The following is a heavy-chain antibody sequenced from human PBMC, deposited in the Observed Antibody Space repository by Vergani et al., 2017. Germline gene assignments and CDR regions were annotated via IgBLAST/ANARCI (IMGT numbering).Heavy chain of an antibody. D-gene: IGHD2-15*01. CDR2: INSRSDYI. Sequence: EVQLVESGGGLVKPGGSLRLSCEVSGFTFSSYCMNWVRQAPGMGLEWVSSINSRSDYIYYADSVKGRFTISRDNAKNSLYLQMNSLRVEDTAVYYCASNLYCSGATCYARSIDYWGQGTLVTVSS. CDR1: GFTFSSYC. CDR3: ASNLYCSGATCYARSIDY. J-gene: IGHJ4*02. V-gene: IGHV3-21*01.